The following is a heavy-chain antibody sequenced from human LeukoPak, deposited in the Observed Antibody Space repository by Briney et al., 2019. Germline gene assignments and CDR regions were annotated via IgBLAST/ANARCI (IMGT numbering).Heavy chain of an antibody. V-gene: IGHV1-69*04. D-gene: IGHD2-15*01. Sequence: AVKVSFKASGCTFSSYAISWVRQAPGQGREWMGRIIPILGIAHYAQKFQRRVTITADKSTSTAYMELSSLRSEDTDVYYCARANVDIVVVVAADDYFDYWGQGTLVTVSS. J-gene: IGHJ4*02. CDR3: ARANVDIVVVVAADDYFDY. CDR2: IIPILGIA. CDR1: GCTFSSYA.